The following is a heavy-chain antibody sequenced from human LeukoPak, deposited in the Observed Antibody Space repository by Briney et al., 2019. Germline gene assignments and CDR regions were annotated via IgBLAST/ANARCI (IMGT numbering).Heavy chain of an antibody. CDR1: GYTFTSYG. D-gene: IGHD3-10*01. Sequence: ASVKVSCKASGYTFTSYGISWVRQAPGQGLEWMGWISAYNGNTNYAQKLQGRVTMTTDTSTSTAYMELRSLRSDDTAVYYCARNYGSGLDNWFDPWAREPWSPSPQ. CDR3: ARNYGSGLDNWFDP. J-gene: IGHJ5*02. V-gene: IGHV1-18*01. CDR2: ISAYNGNT.